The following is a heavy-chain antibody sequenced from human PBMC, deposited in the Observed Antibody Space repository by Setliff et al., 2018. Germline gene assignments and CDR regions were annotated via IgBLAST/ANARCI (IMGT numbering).Heavy chain of an antibody. V-gene: IGHV1-18*01. D-gene: IGHD3-3*01. CDR3: VRVPRLEWIMATFDL. CDR2: ISGYNGHT. CDR1: GYNFVSYG. Sequence: ASVKVSCKASGYNFVSYGMSWVRQAPGQGLEWMGWISGYNGHTDYAQNVQGRVTMTIDTSTSTAYMEMRSLRSDDTAVYFCVRVPRLEWIMATFDLWGQGTLVTVSS. J-gene: IGHJ4*02.